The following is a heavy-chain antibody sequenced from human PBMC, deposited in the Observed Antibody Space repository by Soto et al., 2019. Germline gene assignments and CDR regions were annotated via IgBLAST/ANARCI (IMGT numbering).Heavy chain of an antibody. CDR1: GFTFRSHW. Sequence: AGGSLRLSCAASGFTFRSHWMHWVRLAPGKGLVWVSRISGDGSSTHYADSVKGRFTISSDNAKNTLHLQMNSLRAEDTAAYWCARGGNYIFDYWGQGTLVTVSS. V-gene: IGHV3-74*01. CDR3: ARGGNYIFDY. D-gene: IGHD1-26*01. CDR2: ISGDGSST. J-gene: IGHJ4*02.